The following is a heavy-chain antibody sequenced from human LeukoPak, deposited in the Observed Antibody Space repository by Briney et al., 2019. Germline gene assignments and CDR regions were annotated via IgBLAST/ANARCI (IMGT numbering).Heavy chain of an antibody. CDR3: AKDPEIVVVITGWFDP. V-gene: IGHV3-23*01. Sequence: GGSLRLSCAASGFTFSSNAMSWVRQAPGKGLEWVSAISGSGGSTYYADSVKGRFTISRDNSKNTLYLQMNSLRAEDTAVYYCAKDPEIVVVITGWFDPWGQGTLVTVSS. J-gene: IGHJ5*02. D-gene: IGHD3-22*01. CDR1: GFTFSSNA. CDR2: ISGSGGST.